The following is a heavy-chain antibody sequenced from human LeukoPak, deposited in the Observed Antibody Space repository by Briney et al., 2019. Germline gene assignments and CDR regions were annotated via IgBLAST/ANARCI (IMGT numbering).Heavy chain of an antibody. CDR2: IIHMFGIV. CDR1: GDTFSTHT. V-gene: IGHV1-69*05. D-gene: IGHD3-10*01. CDR3: ARDTVYYGSGQQTAFDI. Sequence: GASVKVSCKASGDTFSTHTITWVRQAPGQGLEWMGRIIHMFGIVKYAQKFQGRVTMTTDESTRILYMELSSLTFEDTAVYYCARDTVYYGSGQQTAFDIWGQGTMVTVFS. J-gene: IGHJ3*02.